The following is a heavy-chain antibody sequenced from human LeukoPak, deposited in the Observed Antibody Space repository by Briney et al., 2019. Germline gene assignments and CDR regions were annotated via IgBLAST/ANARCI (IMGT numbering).Heavy chain of an antibody. J-gene: IGHJ4*02. CDR1: GFTVSSDY. V-gene: IGHV3-53*01. Sequence: PGGSLRLSCAVSGFTVSSDYMYWVRQAPGKGLEWVSIIYGGDSISYADSVKGRLTMSIDNSKNTLYLQMNALRAEDTAVYHCATRSLWGQGTLVTVSS. CDR2: IYGGDSI. CDR3: ATRSL. D-gene: IGHD6-19*01.